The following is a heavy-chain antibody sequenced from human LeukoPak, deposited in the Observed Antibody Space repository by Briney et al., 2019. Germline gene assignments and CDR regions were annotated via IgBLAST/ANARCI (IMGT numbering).Heavy chain of an antibody. CDR1: GFTFSSYA. D-gene: IGHD3-3*01. J-gene: IGHJ6*02. CDR3: AKAQVGYDFWSYGMDV. V-gene: IGHV3-23*01. Sequence: GGSLRLSCAASGFTFSSYAMSWVRQAPRKGLEWVSAISGSGGSTYYADSVKGRFTISRDNSKNTLYLQMNSLRAEDTAVYYCAKAQVGYDFWSYGMDVWGQGTTVTVSS. CDR2: ISGSGGST.